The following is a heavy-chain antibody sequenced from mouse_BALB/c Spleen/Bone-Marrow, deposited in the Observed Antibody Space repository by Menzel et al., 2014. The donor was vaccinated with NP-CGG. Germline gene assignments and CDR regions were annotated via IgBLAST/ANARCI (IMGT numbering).Heavy chain of an antibody. CDR1: GFSFGNYW. Sequence: EVKLMESGGGLVQPGGSMKLSCVASGFSFGNYWMNWVRQSPEKGLEWVAEIRLKSNNYATHYAESVKGRFSISRDDSKSSVYLQMNNLGAEDTGIYYCSRDYDDAMDYWGQGTSVTVSS. J-gene: IGHJ4*01. D-gene: IGHD2-4*01. V-gene: IGHV6-6*02. CDR2: IRLKSNNYAT. CDR3: SRDYDDAMDY.